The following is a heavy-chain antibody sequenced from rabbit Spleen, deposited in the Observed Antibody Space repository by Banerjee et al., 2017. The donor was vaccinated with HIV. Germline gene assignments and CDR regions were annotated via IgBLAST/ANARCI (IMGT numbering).Heavy chain of an antibody. CDR3: ARATGNVNYGIDL. CDR1: GFSFSSGYD. V-gene: IGHV1S40*01. D-gene: IGHD7-1*01. CDR2: INTGSGST. Sequence: QSLEESGGDLVKPGASLTLTCKASGFSFSSGYDMCCVRQAPGKGLEWIGFINTGSGSTWYASGAKGRFTISKTSSTTVTLQMTSLTAADTATYFCARATGNVNYGIDLWGPGTLVTVS. J-gene: IGHJ4*01.